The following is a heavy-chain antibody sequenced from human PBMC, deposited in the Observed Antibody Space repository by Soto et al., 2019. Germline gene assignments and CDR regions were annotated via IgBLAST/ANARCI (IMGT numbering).Heavy chain of an antibody. CDR1: GGTFSSYA. D-gene: IGHD6-25*01. V-gene: IGHV1-69*01. Sequence: QVQLVQSGAEVKKPGSSVKVSCKASGGTFSSYAISCVRQAPGQGREWMGGIIPIFGTANYAQKFQGRVKITADESTSTGYMELSSLRTEDTAVYYSRFRYSSGYGMDVWGQGATVTVSS. CDR2: IIPIFGTA. J-gene: IGHJ6*02. CDR3: RFRYSSGYGMDV.